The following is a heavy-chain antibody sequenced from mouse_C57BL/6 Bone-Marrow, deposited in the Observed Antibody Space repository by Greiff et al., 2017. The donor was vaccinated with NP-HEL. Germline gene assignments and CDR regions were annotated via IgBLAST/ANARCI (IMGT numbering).Heavy chain of an antibody. V-gene: IGHV5-12*01. CDR1: GFTFSDYY. Sequence: EVQVVESGGGLVHPGGSLKLSCAASGFTFSDYYMYWVRQTPEKRLEWVAYISNGGGSTYYPDTVKGRFTISRDNAKNTLYLQMSRLKSEDTAMYYCARHSPNAMDYWGQGTSVTVSS. J-gene: IGHJ4*01. CDR3: ARHSPNAMDY. CDR2: ISNGGGST.